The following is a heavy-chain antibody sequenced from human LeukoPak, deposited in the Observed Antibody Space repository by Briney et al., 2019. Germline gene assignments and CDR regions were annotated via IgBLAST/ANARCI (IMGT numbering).Heavy chain of an antibody. CDR3: ARTSWLQSSYYFEY. CDR1: GGSISSHY. D-gene: IGHD5-24*01. Sequence: PSETLSLTCSVSGGSISSHYWCWIRQPPGKGLEWIGDIYYTGSTNYNPSLKSRVSISVDTSKNQFSLKLSSVTAADMAVYYCARTSWLQSSYYFEYWGQGTLVIVSS. CDR2: IYYTGST. J-gene: IGHJ4*02. V-gene: IGHV4-59*08.